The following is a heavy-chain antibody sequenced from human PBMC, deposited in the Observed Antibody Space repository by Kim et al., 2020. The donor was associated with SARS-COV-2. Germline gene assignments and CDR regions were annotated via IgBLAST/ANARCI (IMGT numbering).Heavy chain of an antibody. V-gene: IGHV4-59*01. Sequence: SETLSLTCTVSGGSISSYYWSWIRQPPGKGLEWIGYIYYSGSTNYNPSLKSRVTISVDTSKNQFSLKLSSVTAADTAVYYCASTQIAAAGTLLFTLDYWGQGTLVTVSS. J-gene: IGHJ4*02. CDR2: IYYSGST. D-gene: IGHD6-13*01. CDR1: GGSISSYY. CDR3: ASTQIAAAGTLLFTLDY.